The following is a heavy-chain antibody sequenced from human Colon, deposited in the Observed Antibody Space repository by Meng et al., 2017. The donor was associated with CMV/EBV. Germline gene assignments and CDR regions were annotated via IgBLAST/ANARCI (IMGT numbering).Heavy chain of an antibody. Sequence: GESLKISCTGSAFIFSDYYIDWVRQVPGKGLEWVGRTANKADGYLTEYATSVKGRFTVSRDNAKNSVYLQMNSLSAEDTAVYYCARDQGQYTNYVYYWGQGTQVTVSS. D-gene: IGHD5-18*01. CDR3: ARDQGQYTNYVYY. J-gene: IGHJ4*02. V-gene: IGHV3-72*01. CDR2: TANKADGYLT. CDR1: AFIFSDYY.